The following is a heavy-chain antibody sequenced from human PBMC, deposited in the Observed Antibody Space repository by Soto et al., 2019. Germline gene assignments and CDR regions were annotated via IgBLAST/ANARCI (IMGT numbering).Heavy chain of an antibody. V-gene: IGHV3-30*18. D-gene: IGHD3-3*01. J-gene: IGHJ6*02. CDR2: ISYDGSNK. CDR3: AKERTPSYYDFWSGYYTAYYYYGMDV. CDR1: GFTFSSYV. Sequence: GGSRRLSCAASGFTFSSYVMHWVRQAPGKGLEWVAVISYDGSNKYYADSVKGRFTISRDNSKNTLYLQMNSLRAEDTAVYYCAKERTPSYYDFWSGYYTAYYYYGMDVWGQGTTVTVSS.